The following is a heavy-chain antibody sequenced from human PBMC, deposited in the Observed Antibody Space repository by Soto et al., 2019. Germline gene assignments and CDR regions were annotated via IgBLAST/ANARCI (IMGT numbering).Heavy chain of an antibody. J-gene: IGHJ6*02. CDR2: IIPIFGTA. D-gene: IGHD2-15*01. V-gene: IGHV1-69*01. CDR1: GGTFSSYA. CDR3: ARSQGGSSSLDIYYYYYYGMDV. Sequence: QVQLVQSGAEVKKPGSSAKVSCKAPGGTFSSYAISWVRQAPGQGLEWMGGIIPIFGTAKYAQKFQGRVTITADESTSTGYMELSSLRSEDTTVYYCARSQGGSSSLDIYYYYYYGMDVWGQGTTVTVYS.